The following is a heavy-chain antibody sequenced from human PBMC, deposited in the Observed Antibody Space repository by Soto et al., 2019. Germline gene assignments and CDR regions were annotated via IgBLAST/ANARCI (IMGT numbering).Heavy chain of an antibody. CDR3: ARGSPFWEQWLVPSDY. J-gene: IGHJ4*02. Sequence: GGSLRLSCAASGFTFSSYGMHWVRQAPGKGLEWVAVIWYDGSNKYYADSVKGRFTISRDNSKNTLYLQMNSLRAEDTAVYYCARGSPFWEQWLVPSDYWGQGTLVTVSS. CDR1: GFTFSSYG. V-gene: IGHV3-33*01. D-gene: IGHD6-19*01. CDR2: IWYDGSNK.